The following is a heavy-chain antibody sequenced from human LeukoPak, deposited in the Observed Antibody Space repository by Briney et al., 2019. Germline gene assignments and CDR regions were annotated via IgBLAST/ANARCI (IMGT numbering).Heavy chain of an antibody. V-gene: IGHV1-69*04. D-gene: IGHD6-13*01. CDR2: IIPILGIA. CDR3: ARDRGSSSSLGDFDY. J-gene: IGHJ4*02. CDR1: GGTFSSYA. Sequence: SVKVSCKASGGTFSSYAISWVRQAPGQGLEWMGRIIPILGIADYAQKFQGRVTITADKSTSTAYMELSSLRSEDTAVYYCARDRGSSSSLGDFDYWGQGTLVTVSS.